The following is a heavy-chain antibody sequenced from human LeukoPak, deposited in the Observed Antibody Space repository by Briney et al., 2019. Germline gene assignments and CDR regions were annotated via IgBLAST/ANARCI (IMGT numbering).Heavy chain of an antibody. CDR1: EFSVGSNY. J-gene: IGHJ4*02. D-gene: IGHD3-22*01. CDR3: AKSDSSDYFVPHGNLDN. Sequence: GGSLRLSCVASEFSVGSNYMTWVRQAPGKGLEWVSFIYSDNTHYSDSVKGRFTISRDNSKSTLYLLMNTLRAEDTAVYYCAKSDSSDYFVPHGNLDNWGQGTLVTVSS. V-gene: IGHV3-53*01. CDR2: IYSDNT.